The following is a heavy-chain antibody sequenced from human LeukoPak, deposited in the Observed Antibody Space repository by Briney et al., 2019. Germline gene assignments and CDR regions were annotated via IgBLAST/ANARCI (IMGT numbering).Heavy chain of an antibody. CDR2: IKQDGSEK. Sequence: GGSLRLSCAASGFTFSSYWMSWVRQAPGKGLEWVANIKQDGSEKYYVDSVKGRFTIPRDNAKNSLYLQMSSLRAEDTAVYYCARDSSSWYYYYYYGMDVWGKGTTVTVSS. J-gene: IGHJ6*04. D-gene: IGHD6-13*01. CDR1: GFTFSSYW. V-gene: IGHV3-7*03. CDR3: ARDSSSWYYYYYYGMDV.